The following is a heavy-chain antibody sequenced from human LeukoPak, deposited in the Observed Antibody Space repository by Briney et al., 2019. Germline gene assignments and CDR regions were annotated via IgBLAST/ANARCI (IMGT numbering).Heavy chain of an antibody. CDR1: GGSISSYY. V-gene: IGHV4-4*07. D-gene: IGHD6-6*01. Sequence: SETLSLTCTVSGGSISSYYWSWIRQPAGKGLEWIGRIYTSGSTNYNPSLKSRVTMSVDTSKNQFSLKLSSVTAADTAVYYCARGPARYSSSSYFDYWGQGTLVTVSS. CDR2: IYTSGST. J-gene: IGHJ4*02. CDR3: ARGPARYSSSSYFDY.